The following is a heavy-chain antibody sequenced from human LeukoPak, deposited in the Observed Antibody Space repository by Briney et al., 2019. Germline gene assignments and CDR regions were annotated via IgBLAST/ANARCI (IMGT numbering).Heavy chain of an antibody. V-gene: IGHV3-33*01. J-gene: IGHJ6*02. Sequence: PGGSLRLSCAASGFTFSSYGMHWVRQAPGKGLEWVAVIWYDGSNKYYADSVKGRFTISRDNSKNTLYLQMNSLRAEDTAVYYCARDRLTPSYYYYGMDVWGQGTTVTVSS. CDR3: ARDRLTPSYYYYGMDV. CDR1: GFTFSSYG. CDR2: IWYDGSNK.